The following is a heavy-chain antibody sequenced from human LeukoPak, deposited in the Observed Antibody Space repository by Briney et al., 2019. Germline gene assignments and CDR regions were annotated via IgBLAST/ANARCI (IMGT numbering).Heavy chain of an antibody. CDR1: GYTFTSYG. Sequence: ASVKVSCKASGYTFTSYGTSWVRQAPGQGLEWMGWISAYNGNTNYAQKLQGRVTMTTDTSTSTAYMELRSLRSDDTAVHYCARDRRRLRFLEWLSQPFDYWGQGTLVTVSS. CDR2: ISAYNGNT. V-gene: IGHV1-18*01. CDR3: ARDRRRLRFLEWLSQPFDY. J-gene: IGHJ4*02. D-gene: IGHD3-3*01.